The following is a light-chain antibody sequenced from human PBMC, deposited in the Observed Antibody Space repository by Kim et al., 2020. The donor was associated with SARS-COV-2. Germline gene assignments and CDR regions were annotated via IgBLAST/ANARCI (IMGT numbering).Light chain of an antibody. CDR2: DNA. V-gene: IGLV1-40*01. CDR1: SSNIGAGYD. Sequence: QSVLTQPPSVSGAPGQRVTISCTGSSSNIGAGYDVHWYQQLPGTAPKLLIYDNANRPSGVPDRFSGSKSGTSASPAITGLQAEDEADYYCQSYDISLSRPYVFGAGTKVTVL. CDR3: QSYDISLSRPYV. J-gene: IGLJ1*01.